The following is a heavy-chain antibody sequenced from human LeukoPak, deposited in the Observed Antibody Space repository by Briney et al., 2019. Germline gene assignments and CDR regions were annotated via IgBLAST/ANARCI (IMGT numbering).Heavy chain of an antibody. J-gene: IGHJ3*02. D-gene: IGHD5-18*01. CDR1: GFTFSSYW. CDR3: ASGRYSYGYPDAFDI. CDR2: INSDGSST. V-gene: IGHV3-74*01. Sequence: VGSLRLSCAASGFTFSSYWMHWVRQAPGKGLVWVSRINSDGSSTSYADSVKGRFTISRDNAKNTLYLQMNSLRAEDTAVYYCASGRYSYGYPDAFDIWGQGTMVTVS.